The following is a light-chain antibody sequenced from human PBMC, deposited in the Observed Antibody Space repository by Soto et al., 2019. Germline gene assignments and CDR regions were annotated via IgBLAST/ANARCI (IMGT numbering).Light chain of an antibody. V-gene: IGKV3-15*01. Sequence: EIVMTQSPATLSVSPGERATLSCRASQSVTSNLAWYQKKPGQAPRLLVYGASTRATGVPARFSGSESGTEFTLTISSLQSEDFAVYYCQQYNNWPLTFGGGTKVDIK. CDR1: QSVTSN. CDR2: GAS. CDR3: QQYNNWPLT. J-gene: IGKJ4*01.